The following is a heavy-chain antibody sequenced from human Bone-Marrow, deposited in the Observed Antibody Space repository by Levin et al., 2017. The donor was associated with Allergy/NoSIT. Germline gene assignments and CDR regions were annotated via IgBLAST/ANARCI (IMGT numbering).Heavy chain of an antibody. CDR3: ARVEGPYGWIDP. V-gene: IGHV4-61*01. D-gene: IGHD3-10*01. J-gene: IGHJ5*02. CDR1: GDSVDNKSYY. Sequence: NPSETLSLTCAVSGDSVDNKSYYWSWIRKPPGKSLEWIGYINYSGSSKYTPSLKSRVIISIDTTRNQFSLKLTSLSAADTAVYYCARVEGPYGWIDPWGLGTLVTVSS. CDR2: INYSGSS.